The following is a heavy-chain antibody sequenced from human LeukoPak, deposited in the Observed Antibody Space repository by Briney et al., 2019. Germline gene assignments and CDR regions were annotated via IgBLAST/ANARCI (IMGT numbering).Heavy chain of an antibody. Sequence: ASVKVSCKVSGYTFTDLSMHWVRQAPGQGLEWMGGFDPEDGETIYAQKFQGRVTMTEDTSTDTAYMEPRSLRSEDTAVYYCATDGIYGSGSYIGAFDIWGQGTMVTVSS. CDR1: GYTFTDLS. CDR2: FDPEDGET. J-gene: IGHJ3*02. D-gene: IGHD3-10*01. V-gene: IGHV1-24*01. CDR3: ATDGIYGSGSYIGAFDI.